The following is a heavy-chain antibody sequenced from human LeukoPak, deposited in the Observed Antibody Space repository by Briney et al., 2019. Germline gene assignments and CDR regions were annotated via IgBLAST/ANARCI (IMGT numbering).Heavy chain of an antibody. CDR3: ARFPVATKVAFDL. CDR2: IYYSGST. V-gene: IGHV4-30-4*07. Sequence: SQTLSLTCAVSGGSISSGGYSWSWIRQPPGKGLEWIGYIYYSGSTYYNPSLKSRVTISVDTSKNQFSLKLSSVTAADTAVYYCARFPVATKVAFDLWGRGTLVTVSS. J-gene: IGHJ2*01. D-gene: IGHD5-12*01. CDR1: GGSISSGGYS.